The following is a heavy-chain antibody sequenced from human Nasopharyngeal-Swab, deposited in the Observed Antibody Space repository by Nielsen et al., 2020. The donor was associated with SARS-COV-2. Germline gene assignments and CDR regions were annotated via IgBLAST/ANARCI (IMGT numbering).Heavy chain of an antibody. Sequence: SKTLSLTCTVSGGSTSSGSYYWSWIRQPAGKGLEWIGRFYTTGSTDYNPSLKSRVTISVDTSKNQFSLKLSSVTAADTAVYYCARSYCSSTRCANAFAIWGQGTMVTVSS. CDR2: FYTTGST. D-gene: IGHD2-2*01. J-gene: IGHJ3*02. V-gene: IGHV4-61*02. CDR3: ARSYCSSTRCANAFAI. CDR1: GGSTSSGSYY.